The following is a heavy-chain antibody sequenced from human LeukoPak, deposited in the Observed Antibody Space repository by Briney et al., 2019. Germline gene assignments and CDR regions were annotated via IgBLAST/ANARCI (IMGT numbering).Heavy chain of an antibody. CDR3: ASSYRYCSSTSCYHDAFDI. CDR1: GYTFTGYY. CDR2: INPNSGGT. D-gene: IGHD2-2*01. J-gene: IGHJ3*02. V-gene: IGHV1-2*02. Sequence: ASVKVSCKASGYTFTGYYMHWVRQAPGQGLEWMGWINPNSGGTNYAQKFQGRVTMTRDTSISTAYMELSRLRSDDTAVYYCASSYRYCSSTSCYHDAFDIWDQGTMVTVSS.